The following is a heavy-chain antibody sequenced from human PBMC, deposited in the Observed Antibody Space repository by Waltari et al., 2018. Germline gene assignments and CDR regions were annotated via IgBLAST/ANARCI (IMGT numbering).Heavy chain of an antibody. Sequence: QVQLVQSGAEVKEPGAAVRVSCKTSGYRFSDYGIIWVRQAPGQGLEGMGRISGYDGDTKYGQNFVDRLFLRTDPSTNTVYLELKSLTSDDTALYYCARDLPLAGADPWGQGTLVTVSS. D-gene: IGHD6-13*01. J-gene: IGHJ5*02. V-gene: IGHV1-18*04. CDR1: GYRFSDYG. CDR3: ARDLPLAGADP. CDR2: ISGYDGDT.